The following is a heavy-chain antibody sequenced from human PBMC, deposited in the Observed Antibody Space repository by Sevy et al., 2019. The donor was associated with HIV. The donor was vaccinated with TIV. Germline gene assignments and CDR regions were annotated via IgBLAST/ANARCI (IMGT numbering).Heavy chain of an antibody. D-gene: IGHD2-2*01. CDR2: ISASNGNT. J-gene: IGHJ4*02. Sequence: ASVKVSCKASGYTFTNYSISWVRQAPGQGLEWMGWISASNGNTNYAQKFQGRVTMTTDTSTTTAYMELRSLRSDDTAVYYCALYCSTTNCIFDYWGQGTLVTVSS. CDR3: ALYCSTTNCIFDY. CDR1: GYTFTNYS. V-gene: IGHV1-18*01.